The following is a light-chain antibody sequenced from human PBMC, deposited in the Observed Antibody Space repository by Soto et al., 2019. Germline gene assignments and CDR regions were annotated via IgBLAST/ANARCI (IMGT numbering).Light chain of an antibody. CDR2: DVS. V-gene: IGKV3-11*01. CDR1: QSVSRY. J-gene: IGKJ4*01. CDR3: QQRINWPLT. Sequence: EIVLTQSPATLSLSVGERATFSCRASQSVSRYLAWYQQKPGQAPRLVMYDVSSWATGIPARFSGSGSGTDFTLTISSLEPEDFAVYYCQQRINWPLTFGGGTKVEIK.